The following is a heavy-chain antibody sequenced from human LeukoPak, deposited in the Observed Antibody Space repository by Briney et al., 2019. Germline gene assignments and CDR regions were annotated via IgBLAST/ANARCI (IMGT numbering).Heavy chain of an antibody. D-gene: IGHD5-24*01. CDR1: GFTFTSYS. Sequence: GGSLRLSCAASGFTFTSYSMNWVRQAPGKGLEWVSTTSGGGGSAYYADSVKGRFTISRDNSKNTLYLQVNSLRAEDTAVYYCAREGEMGGALDYWGQGTLVTVSS. CDR2: TSGGGGSA. V-gene: IGHV3-23*01. CDR3: AREGEMGGALDY. J-gene: IGHJ4*02.